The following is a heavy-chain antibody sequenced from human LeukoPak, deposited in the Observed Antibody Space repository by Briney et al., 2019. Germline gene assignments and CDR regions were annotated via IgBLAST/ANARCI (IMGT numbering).Heavy chain of an antibody. CDR2: INSDGSRT. Sequence: PGGSLRLSCVASGFTLRSHWMHWVRQAPGKGLMWVSRINSDGSRTNYADAVKGRFSISRDNAKNTLFLQMSSLRGEDTAVYSWVRNSEEYVRRSYRYADAFDIWGQGTMVTVTS. J-gene: IGHJ3*02. CDR1: GFTLRSHW. CDR3: VRNSEEYVRRSYRYADAFDI. V-gene: IGHV3-74*01. D-gene: IGHD3-16*02.